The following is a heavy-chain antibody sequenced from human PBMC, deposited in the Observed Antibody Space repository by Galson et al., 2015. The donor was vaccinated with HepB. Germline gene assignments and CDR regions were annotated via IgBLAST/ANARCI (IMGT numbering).Heavy chain of an antibody. V-gene: IGHV3-15*01. J-gene: IGHJ4*02. CDR1: GFTFSNAW. Sequence: SLRLSCAASGFTFSNAWMSWVRQAPGKGLEWVGRIKSKTDGGTTDYAAPVKGRFTISRDDSKNTLYLQMNSLKTEDTAVYYCTTAGSGYDVTFDYWGQGTLVTVSS. D-gene: IGHD5-12*01. CDR3: TTAGSGYDVTFDY. CDR2: IKSKTDGGTT.